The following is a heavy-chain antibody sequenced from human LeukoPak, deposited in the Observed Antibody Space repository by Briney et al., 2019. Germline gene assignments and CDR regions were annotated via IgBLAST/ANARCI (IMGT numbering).Heavy chain of an antibody. CDR1: AFTFSSSA. V-gene: IGHV3-30-3*01. CDR2: ISFDGNNK. J-gene: IGHJ4*02. CDR3: ARRAPSHDFDD. Sequence: GGSLRLSCTASAFTFSSSAFHWVRQAPGKGLEWVAVISFDGNNKHYADSVKGRFTISRDNAKNSLYLQMNSLRVEDTALYYCARRAPSHDFDDWGQGTLVTVSS.